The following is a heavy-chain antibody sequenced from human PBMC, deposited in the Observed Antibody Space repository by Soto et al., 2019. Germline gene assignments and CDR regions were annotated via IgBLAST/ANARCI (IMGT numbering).Heavy chain of an antibody. CDR1: AFSYVNYA. CDR2: LSGSGTST. CDR3: AKATTNGGWFNPFDS. Sequence: GRSLRLSCAASAFSYVNYAMNWVRPAPGKGLEWVSGLSGSGTSTYYADSVKGRFTISRDNSRDTLFLQMNSLTADDTAVYYCAKATTNGGWFNPFDSWGQGALVTVSS. J-gene: IGHJ4*02. V-gene: IGHV3-23*01. D-gene: IGHD6-19*01.